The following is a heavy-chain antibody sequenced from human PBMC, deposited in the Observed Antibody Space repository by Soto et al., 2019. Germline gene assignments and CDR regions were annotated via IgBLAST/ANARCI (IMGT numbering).Heavy chain of an antibody. CDR2: IYYSGNT. D-gene: IGHD3-10*01. CDR3: AREPITMVRGVILDYYGMDV. J-gene: IGHJ6*02. V-gene: IGHV4-30-4*01. CDR1: GGSISSGYYY. Sequence: SETLSLTCSVSGGSISSGYYYWSWIRQPPGKGLEWIGNIYYSGNTYYNPSLKSRLIISIDTSKNQFSLKVGSVTAADTAVYYCAREPITMVRGVILDYYGMDVWGQGTTVTVSS.